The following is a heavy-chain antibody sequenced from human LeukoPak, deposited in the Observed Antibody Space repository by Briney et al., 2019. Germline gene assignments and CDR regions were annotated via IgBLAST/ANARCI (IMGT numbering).Heavy chain of an antibody. J-gene: IGHJ2*01. V-gene: IGHV3-9*03. Sequence: GGSLRLSCAASGFTFDDYAIHWVRQAPGKGLEWVSGISWNSDSIAYADSVKGRFIISRDNTKNSLYLEMNSLRPEDMALYYCAKDIASRRDGYFDLWGRGTLVTVSS. CDR3: AKDIASRRDGYFDL. CDR1: GFTFDDYA. CDR2: ISWNSDSI. D-gene: IGHD1-1*01.